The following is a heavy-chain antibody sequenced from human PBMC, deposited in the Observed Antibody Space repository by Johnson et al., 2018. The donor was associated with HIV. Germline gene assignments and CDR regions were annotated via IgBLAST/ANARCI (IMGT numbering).Heavy chain of an antibody. V-gene: IGHV3-11*04. Sequence: QVQLVESGGGLAKPAWSPRLSCAASHFTFSNYYMNWIRQAPGKGLEWVSYISISGSTKYYADSVKGRFTISKDNAKNSLYLQMNSLRVEDTAVYYCAGQEGSGYYGGAFDIWGQGTMVTVSS. CDR3: AGQEGSGYYGGAFDI. D-gene: IGHD3-22*01. CDR1: HFTFSNYY. CDR2: ISISGSTK. J-gene: IGHJ3*02.